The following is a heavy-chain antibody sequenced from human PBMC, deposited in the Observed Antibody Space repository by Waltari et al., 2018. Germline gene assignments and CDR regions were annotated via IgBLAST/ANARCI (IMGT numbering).Heavy chain of an antibody. Sequence: EVQLVQSGAEVKKPGATVKISCKASGYTFTDYYMHWVQQAPGRGLEWMGRVDPEDGESVYAERFQDRVTITADTSTATAYMELSGLKSEDTAVYYCATDRKGYLYYWGQGTLVTVSS. CDR2: VDPEDGES. CDR1: GYTFTDYY. D-gene: IGHD2-15*01. J-gene: IGHJ4*02. CDR3: ATDRKGYLYY. V-gene: IGHV1-69-2*01.